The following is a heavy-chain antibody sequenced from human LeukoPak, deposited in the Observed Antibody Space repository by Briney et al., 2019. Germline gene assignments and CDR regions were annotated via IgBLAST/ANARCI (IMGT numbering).Heavy chain of an antibody. CDR3: ARGPIPSLGRFDP. CDR2: IYTSGST. J-gene: IGHJ5*02. CDR1: GGSISSGSYY. D-gene: IGHD1-26*01. Sequence: SQTLSLTCTVSGGSISSGSYYWSWIRQPAGKGLEWIGRIYTSGSTNYNPSLKSRVTISVDTSKNQFSLKLSSVTAADTAVYYCARGPIPSLGRFDPWDQGTLVTVSS. V-gene: IGHV4-61*02.